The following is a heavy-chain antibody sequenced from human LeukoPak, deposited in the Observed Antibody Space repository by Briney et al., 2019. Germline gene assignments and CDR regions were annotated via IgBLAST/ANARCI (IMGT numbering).Heavy chain of an antibody. Sequence: PGGALRLSCAASGFTFSSYAMSWVRQAPGKGLEWVSAISGSGGSTYYADSVKGRFTISRDNSKNTLYLQMNSLRAEDTAVYYCARAWPDSSSWYLYYYYYYMDVWGKGTTVTISS. CDR3: ARAWPDSSSWYLYYYYYYMDV. J-gene: IGHJ6*03. CDR2: ISGSGGST. CDR1: GFTFSSYA. V-gene: IGHV3-23*01. D-gene: IGHD6-13*01.